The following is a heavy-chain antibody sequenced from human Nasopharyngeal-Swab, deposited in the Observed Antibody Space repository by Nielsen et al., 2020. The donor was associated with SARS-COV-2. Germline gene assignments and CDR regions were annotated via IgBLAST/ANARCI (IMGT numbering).Heavy chain of an antibody. CDR1: GFTFDDYA. Sequence: GESLKISCETSGFTFDDYAMYWVRQAPGKGLEWVSAISSRGDYIYYAPSVEGRFTISRDNAKDSLYLQMNSLRADDTAVYYCARDTPAMFAYWGQGTLVTVSS. CDR2: ISSRGDYI. V-gene: IGHV3-21*01. CDR3: ARDTPAMFAY. J-gene: IGHJ4*02.